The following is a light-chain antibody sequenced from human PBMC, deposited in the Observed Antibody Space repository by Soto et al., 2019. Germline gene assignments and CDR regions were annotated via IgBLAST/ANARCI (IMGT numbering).Light chain of an antibody. V-gene: IGLV4-60*02. CDR3: ETWDGNTRV. CDR2: LEGSGSY. Sequence: QSVLTQSSSASASLGSSVKLTCTLSSGHSSYIIAWHQQQPGKAPRYLMKLEGSGSYNRGSGVPDRFSGSSSGADRYLTLSILQFEDEADYYCETWDGNTRVFGTGTKLTVL. CDR1: SGHSSYI. J-gene: IGLJ1*01.